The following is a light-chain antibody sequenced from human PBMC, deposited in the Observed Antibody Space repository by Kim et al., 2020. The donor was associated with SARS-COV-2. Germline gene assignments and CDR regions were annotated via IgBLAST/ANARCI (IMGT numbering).Light chain of an antibody. CDR3: QSFDSNIQV. CDR2: ENN. CDR1: GGSIASNY. Sequence: GTTATTSCTRSGGSIASNYVQWYQQRPGSSPTAVIFENNQRPSGVPDRFSGSIDSSSNSASLTISGLKTEDEADYYCQSFDSNIQVFGGGTKLTVL. V-gene: IGLV6-57*01. J-gene: IGLJ3*02.